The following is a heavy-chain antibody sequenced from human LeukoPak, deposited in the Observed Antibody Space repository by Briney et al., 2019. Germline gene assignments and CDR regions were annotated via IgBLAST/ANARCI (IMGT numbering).Heavy chain of an antibody. D-gene: IGHD1-14*01. CDR1: GFTFGGYG. CDR2: IAYDGSRA. J-gene: IGHJ4*02. V-gene: IGHV3-33*01. Sequence: GRSLRLSCAGPGFTFGGYGMHWFRQTPGKGLEWVAVIAYDGSRAFYAGSVKGRFTISRDNSKNTMSVQMDDLRAEDTAVYYCTRYNNDHFDYWGQGTLVTVSS. CDR3: TRYNNDHFDY.